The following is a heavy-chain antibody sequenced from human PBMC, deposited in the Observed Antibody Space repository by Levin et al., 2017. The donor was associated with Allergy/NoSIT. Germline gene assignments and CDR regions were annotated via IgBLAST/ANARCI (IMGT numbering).Heavy chain of an antibody. J-gene: IGHJ4*02. Sequence: ASVKVSCKASGYTFNSYDITWVRQAPGQGLEWMGWISVYNGNTNYAQKFQGRVTMTTDTSTSTAYMELRSPRSDDTAVYYCARRYYDILTGYYIFDYWGQGTLVTVSS. D-gene: IGHD3-9*01. CDR3: ARRYYDILTGYYIFDY. CDR2: ISVYNGNT. CDR1: GYTFNSYD. V-gene: IGHV1-18*01.